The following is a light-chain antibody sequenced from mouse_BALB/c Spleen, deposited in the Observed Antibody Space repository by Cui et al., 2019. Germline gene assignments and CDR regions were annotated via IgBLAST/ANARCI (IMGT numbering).Light chain of an antibody. CDR1: TSVSY. CDR3: QQWSSNPIT. V-gene: IGKV4-68*01. J-gene: IGKJ5*01. Sequence: QIVLTQSPALMSASPGEKVTMTCSASTSVSYMYWYQQKPRSSPKPWIYLTSNLASGVPARFSGSGSGTSYSLTIGSMEAEDAAAYYCQQWSSNPITFGAGTKLELK. CDR2: LTS.